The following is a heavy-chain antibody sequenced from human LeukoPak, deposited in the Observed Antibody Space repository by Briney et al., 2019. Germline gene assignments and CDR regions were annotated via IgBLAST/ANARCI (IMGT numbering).Heavy chain of an antibody. Sequence: SETLSLTCAVYGGSFSGYYWSWIRQPPGKGLEWIGEINHSGSTNYNPSLKSRVTISVDTSKNQFSLKLSSVTAADTAVYYCARAHYYYDSRAFDIWGQGTMVTVSS. J-gene: IGHJ3*02. CDR1: GGSFSGYY. CDR3: ARAHYYYDSRAFDI. CDR2: INHSGST. D-gene: IGHD3-22*01. V-gene: IGHV4-34*01.